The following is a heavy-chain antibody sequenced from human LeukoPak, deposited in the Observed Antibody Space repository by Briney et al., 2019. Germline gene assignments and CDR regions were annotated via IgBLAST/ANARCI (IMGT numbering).Heavy chain of an antibody. D-gene: IGHD5-12*01. CDR2: ISSSGSTI. V-gene: IGHV3-48*03. CDR1: GFTFSSYE. CDR3: AGGYSGYDYGVFDY. J-gene: IGHJ4*02. Sequence: PGGSLRLSCAASGFTFSSYEMNWVRQAPGKGLEWVSYISSSGSTIYYADSVKGRFTIPRDNAKNSLYLQMNSLRAEDTAVYYCAGGYSGYDYGVFDYWDQGTLVTVSS.